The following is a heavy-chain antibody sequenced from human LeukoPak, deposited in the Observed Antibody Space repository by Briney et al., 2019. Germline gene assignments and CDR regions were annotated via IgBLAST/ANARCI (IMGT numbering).Heavy chain of an antibody. V-gene: IGHV3-30*02. CDR3: AKDKAPLYSGYDWDLDF. J-gene: IGHJ4*02. Sequence: PGGSLRLSCAASGFTFSSYGMHWVRQAPGKGLEWVAFIRYDGSNKYYADSVKGRFTISRDNAKNSVYLQMNSLRAEDTALYYCAKDKAPLYSGYDWDLDFWGQGTMVTVSS. CDR2: IRYDGSNK. D-gene: IGHD5-12*01. CDR1: GFTFSSYG.